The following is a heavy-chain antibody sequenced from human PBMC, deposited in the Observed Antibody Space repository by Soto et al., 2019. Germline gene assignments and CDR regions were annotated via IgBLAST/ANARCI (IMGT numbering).Heavy chain of an antibody. D-gene: IGHD3-10*01. CDR1: GGTFSSYA. J-gene: IGHJ4*02. CDR2: IIPIFGTA. V-gene: IGHV1-69*01. CDR3: ASNRRYGSGSYFHCDY. Sequence: QVQLVQSGAEVKKPGSSVKVSCKASGGTFSSYAISWVRQAPGQGLEWMGGIIPIFGTANYAQKFQGRVTITADESTSTAYMDLSSLRSEDTAVYYCASNRRYGSGSYFHCDYWGQGTLVTVSS.